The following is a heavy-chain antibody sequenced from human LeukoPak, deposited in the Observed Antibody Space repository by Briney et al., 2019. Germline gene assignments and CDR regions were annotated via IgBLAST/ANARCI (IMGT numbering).Heavy chain of an antibody. D-gene: IGHD3-3*01. CDR2: IYYSGST. CDR1: GGSISSYH. V-gene: IGHV4-59*12. Sequence: SETLSLTCTVSGGSISSYHWSWIRQPPGKGLEWIGYIYYSGSTNYNPSLKSRVTISIDTSKNQFSLKLSSVTAADTAVYYCARGITIFGVATPYFDYWGQGTLVTVSS. CDR3: ARGITIFGVATPYFDY. J-gene: IGHJ4*02.